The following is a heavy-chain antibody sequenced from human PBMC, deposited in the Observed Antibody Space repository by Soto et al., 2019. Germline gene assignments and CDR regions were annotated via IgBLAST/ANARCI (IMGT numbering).Heavy chain of an antibody. CDR3: AKGAHYYGSGSPASPFDY. V-gene: IGHV3-30*18. D-gene: IGHD3-10*01. CDR1: GFTFSSYG. J-gene: IGHJ4*02. Sequence: QVQLVESGGGVVQPGRSLRLSCAASGFTFSSYGMHWVRQAPGKGLEWVAVISYDGSNKYYADSVKGRFTISRDNSKNTLYLQMNSLRAEDTAVYYCAKGAHYYGSGSPASPFDYWGQGTLVTVSS. CDR2: ISYDGSNK.